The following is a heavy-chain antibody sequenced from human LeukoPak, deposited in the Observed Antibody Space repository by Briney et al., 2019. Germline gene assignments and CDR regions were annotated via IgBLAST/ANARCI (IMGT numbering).Heavy chain of an antibody. CDR3: ARVPGGLEWADFDY. D-gene: IGHD3-3*01. CDR2: ISSSSSDI. V-gene: IGHV3-21*01. J-gene: IGHJ4*02. CDR1: GFTFRTHT. Sequence: KPGGSLRLSCAASGFTFRTHTMNWVRQAPGKGLEWVSCISSSSSDIYYADSVKGRFTISRDNAKNSLYLHMSSLRAEDTAVYYCARVPGGLEWADFDYWGQGTLVTVSS.